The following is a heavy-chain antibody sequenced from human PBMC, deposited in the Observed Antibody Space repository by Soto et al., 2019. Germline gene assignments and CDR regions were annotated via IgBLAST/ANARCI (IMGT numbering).Heavy chain of an antibody. CDR3: ARDQGYCSGGSCYVAGY. J-gene: IGHJ4*02. D-gene: IGHD2-15*01. V-gene: IGHV3-74*01. CDR2: INSDGSST. CDR1: GFTFSSYW. Sequence: EVQLVESGGGLVQPGGSLRLSCAASGFTFSSYWMHWVRQVPGKGLVWVSRINSDGSSTGYADSVMGRFTISRDNAKNALYLQMNSLRADDTDVYYCARDQGYCSGGSCYVAGYWGQGTLVTVSS.